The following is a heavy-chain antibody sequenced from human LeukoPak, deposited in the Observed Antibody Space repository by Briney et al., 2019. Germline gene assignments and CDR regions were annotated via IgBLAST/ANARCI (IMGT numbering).Heavy chain of an antibody. CDR3: ARGNPALGYYFDY. J-gene: IGHJ4*02. V-gene: IGHV1-3*01. CDR2: INAGNDNT. CDR1: GYTFTTYF. Sequence: ASVKVSCKASGYTFTTYFMHWVRQAPGQRLEWMGWINAGNDNTKYSQNFQGRVTISRDTSTSTAYMELSRLRSEDTAVYYCARGNPALGYYFDYWGQGTLVTVSS. D-gene: IGHD1-14*01.